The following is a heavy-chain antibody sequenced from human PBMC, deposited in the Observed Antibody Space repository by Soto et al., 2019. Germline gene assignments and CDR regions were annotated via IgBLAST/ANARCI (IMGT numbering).Heavy chain of an antibody. J-gene: IGHJ5*02. D-gene: IGHD6-19*01. CDR3: ARSSHKESWFDP. Sequence: ETLSLTCSVSGGSLNNFYWNWIRQTAGKGLEWIGRIHASGNTNYNPSLKSRATLSVDTSKNQFSLKVRSVTAADTAVYYCARSSHKESWFDPWGQGTLVTVSS. CDR1: GGSLNNFY. V-gene: IGHV4-4*07. CDR2: IHASGNT.